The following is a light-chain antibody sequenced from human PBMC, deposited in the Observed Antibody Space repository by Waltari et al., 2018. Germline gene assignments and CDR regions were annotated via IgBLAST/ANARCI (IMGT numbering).Light chain of an antibody. Sequence: QSVLTQPPSVSGAPGQRVTISCTGSSSNIGAGYDVHWYQQLPGTAPKLLIYGTSNRPSGVPDRFPGSKSGTSASLAITGLQAEDEADYYCQSYDSSLSGWVFGGGTKLTVL. V-gene: IGLV1-40*01. CDR2: GTS. J-gene: IGLJ3*02. CDR3: QSYDSSLSGWV. CDR1: SSNIGAGYD.